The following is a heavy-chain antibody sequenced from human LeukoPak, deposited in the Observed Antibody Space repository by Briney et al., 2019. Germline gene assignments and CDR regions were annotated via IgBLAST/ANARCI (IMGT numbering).Heavy chain of an antibody. D-gene: IGHD4-17*01. J-gene: IGHJ6*03. V-gene: IGHV1-69*05. CDR2: IIPIFGTA. CDR3: ARAPWERYGDLDYYMDV. Sequence: SVKVSCKASGGTFSSYAISWLRQAPGQGLEWMGGIIPIFGTANYAQKFQGRVTITTDESTSTAYMELSSLRSEDTAVYYCARAPWERYGDLDYYMDVWGKGTTVTVSS. CDR1: GGTFSSYA.